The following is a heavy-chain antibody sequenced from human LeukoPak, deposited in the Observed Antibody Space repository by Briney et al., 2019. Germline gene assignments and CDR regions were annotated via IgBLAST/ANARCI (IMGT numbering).Heavy chain of an antibody. V-gene: IGHV1-46*01. J-gene: IGHJ5*02. CDR3: ARDQAYSSGWYGWFDP. Sequence: ASVRVSCKASGYTFTSYYMHWVRQAPGQGLEWMGIINPSGGSTSYAQKFQGRVTKTRDTSTSTVYMELSSLRSEDTAVYYCARDQAYSSGWYGWFDPWGQGTLVTVSS. D-gene: IGHD6-19*01. CDR2: INPSGGST. CDR1: GYTFTSYY.